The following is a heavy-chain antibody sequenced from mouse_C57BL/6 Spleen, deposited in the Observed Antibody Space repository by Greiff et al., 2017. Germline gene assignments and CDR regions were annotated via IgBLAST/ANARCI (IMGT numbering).Heavy chain of an antibody. CDR1: GYTFTSYW. J-gene: IGHJ2*01. CDR3: ARSRNSNPFGY. Sequence: QVQLQQSGAELVMPGASVKLSCKASGYTFTSYWMHWVKQRPGQGLEWIGEIDPSDSYTNYNQKFKGKSTLTVDKSSSTAYMQLSSLTSEDSAVYYCARSRNSNPFGYWGQGTTLTVSS. CDR2: IDPSDSYT. V-gene: IGHV1-69*01. D-gene: IGHD2-5*01.